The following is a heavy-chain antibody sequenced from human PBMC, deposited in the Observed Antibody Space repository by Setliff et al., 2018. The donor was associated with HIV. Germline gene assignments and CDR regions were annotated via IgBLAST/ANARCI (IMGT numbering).Heavy chain of an antibody. Sequence: PGGSLRLSCAASGFTFSNAWMSWVRQAPGKGLEWVGRIKSKTDGGTTDYAAPVKGRFTISRDDSKNTLYLQMNSLKTEDTAVYYCTTELAYYYYDSSGYYAMDVWGKGTTVTVS. CDR1: GFTFSNAW. J-gene: IGHJ6*04. D-gene: IGHD3-22*01. V-gene: IGHV3-15*01. CDR3: TTELAYYYYDSSGYYAMDV. CDR2: IKSKTDGGTT.